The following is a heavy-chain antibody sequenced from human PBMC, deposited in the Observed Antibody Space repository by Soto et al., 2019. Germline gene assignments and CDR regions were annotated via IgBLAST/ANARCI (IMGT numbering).Heavy chain of an antibody. J-gene: IGHJ6*02. CDR3: ARDYSSGFYYYYGMDV. CDR2: IYYSGST. Sequence: PSETLSLTCTVSGGSISSYYWSWIRQPPGKGLEWIGYIYYSGSTNYNPSLKSRVTISVDTSKNQFSLKLSSVTAADTAVYYCARDYSSGFYYYYGMDVWGQGTTVTVSS. D-gene: IGHD6-19*01. V-gene: IGHV4-59*01. CDR1: GGSISSYY.